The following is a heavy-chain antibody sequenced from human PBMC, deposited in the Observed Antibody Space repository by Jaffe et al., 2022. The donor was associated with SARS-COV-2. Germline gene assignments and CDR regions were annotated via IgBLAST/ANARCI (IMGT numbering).Heavy chain of an antibody. Sequence: QVQLQESGPGLVKPSQTLSLTCTVSGGSISSGSYYWSWIRQPAGKGLEWIGRIYTSGSTNYNPSLKSRVTISVDTSKNQFSLKLSSVTAADTAVYYCARRIAAAGTGWFDPWGQGTLVTVSS. J-gene: IGHJ5*02. V-gene: IGHV4-61*02. CDR1: GGSISSGSYY. CDR2: IYTSGST. D-gene: IGHD6-13*01. CDR3: ARRIAAAGTGWFDP.